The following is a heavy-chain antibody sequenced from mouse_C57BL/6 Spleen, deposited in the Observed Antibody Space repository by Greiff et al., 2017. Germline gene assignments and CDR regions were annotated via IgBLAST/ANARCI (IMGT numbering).Heavy chain of an antibody. V-gene: IGHV1-53*01. CDR2: INPSNGGT. CDR3: ATAQATWYFDV. Sequence: QVQLQQPGTELVKPGASVKLSCKASGFTFTSYWMYWVKQRPGQGLEWIGNINPSNGGTNYNEKFKSKATLTVDKTSSTAYMQLSSLTSEGSAVYYCATAQATWYFDVWGTGTTVTVSS. J-gene: IGHJ1*03. D-gene: IGHD3-2*02. CDR1: GFTFTSYW.